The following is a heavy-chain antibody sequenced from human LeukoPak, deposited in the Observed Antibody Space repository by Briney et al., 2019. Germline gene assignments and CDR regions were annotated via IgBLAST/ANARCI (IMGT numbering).Heavy chain of an antibody. CDR2: IKKTGSET. V-gene: IGHV3-7*01. CDR3: AREDGYCSGGNCYSYFDS. CDR1: GFTFSHFW. D-gene: IGHD2-15*01. Sequence: HPGGSLRLSCAASGFTFSHFWMSWVRQAPGKGLEWVAYIKKTGSETYYVDSVKGRFTITRDNTRNSLFLQMYSLRAEDTAVYFCAREDGYCSGGNCYSYFDSWGQGTMVTVSS. J-gene: IGHJ4*02.